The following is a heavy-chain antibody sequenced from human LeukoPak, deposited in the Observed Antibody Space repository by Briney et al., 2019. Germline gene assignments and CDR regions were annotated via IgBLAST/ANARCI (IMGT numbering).Heavy chain of an antibody. J-gene: IGHJ4*02. Sequence: GSLRLSCAASGFTFSSYAMSWVRQAPGKGLEWIGEINHSGSTNYNPSLKSRVTISVDTSKNQFSLKLSSVTAADTAVYYCARVDGTGEGQRPIDYWGQGTLVTVSS. V-gene: IGHV4-34*01. CDR1: GFTFSSYA. D-gene: IGHD7-27*01. CDR3: ARVDGTGEGQRPIDY. CDR2: INHSGST.